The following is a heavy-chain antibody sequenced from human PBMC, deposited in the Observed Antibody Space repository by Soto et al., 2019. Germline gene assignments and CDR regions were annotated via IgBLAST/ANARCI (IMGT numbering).Heavy chain of an antibody. CDR3: AKTGPYDILTYWYFDL. Sequence: QLQLQESGPGLVKPSETLSLTCIVSGDSISSSSYYWVWIRQPPGKGLEWIGSIYYSGTTYYNPSLESRVTISIDTSKNQFSLKVSSLTAADTAVYYCAKTGPYDILTYWYFDLWGRGTLATVSS. CDR1: GDSISSSSYY. D-gene: IGHD3-9*01. CDR2: IYYSGTT. V-gene: IGHV4-39*01. J-gene: IGHJ2*01.